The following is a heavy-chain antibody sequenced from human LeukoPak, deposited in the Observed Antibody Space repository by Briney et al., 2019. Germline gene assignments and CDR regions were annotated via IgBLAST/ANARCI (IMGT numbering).Heavy chain of an antibody. J-gene: IGHJ4*02. Sequence: GGSLRLSCAASGFTFSSYAMSWVRQAPGKGLEWVSAISGGSADYADSVKGRFSSSIDNAKNSLYLQMNSLRAEDTAAYYCARVNVDSSGYYYFDYWGQGTLVTVSS. D-gene: IGHD3-22*01. CDR3: ARVNVDSSGYYYFDY. CDR2: ISGGSA. V-gene: IGHV3-23*01. CDR1: GFTFSSYA.